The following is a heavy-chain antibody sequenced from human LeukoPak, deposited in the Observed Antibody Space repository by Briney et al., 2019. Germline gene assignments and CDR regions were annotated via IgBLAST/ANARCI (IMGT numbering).Heavy chain of an antibody. J-gene: IGHJ6*03. Sequence: ASVKVSCKASGYTFTGYYMHWVRQAPGQGREWMGWISAYNGNTNYAQKLQGRVTMTTDTSTSTAYMELRSLRSDDTAVYYRARTRRYSSWGLRYYYMDVWGKGTTVTVSS. D-gene: IGHD4-11*01. V-gene: IGHV1-18*04. CDR2: ISAYNGNT. CDR1: GYTFTGYY. CDR3: ARTRRYSSWGLRYYYMDV.